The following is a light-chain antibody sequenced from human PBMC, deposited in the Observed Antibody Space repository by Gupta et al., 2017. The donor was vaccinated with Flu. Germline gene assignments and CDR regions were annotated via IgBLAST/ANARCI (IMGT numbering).Light chain of an antibody. CDR3: SSYTSSSSWV. J-gene: IGLJ3*02. CDR2: EVS. CDR1: GSDVGGYTC. Sequence: QSALTPPASVSGAPGHSITISCTGTGSDVGGYTCVSWDQQHPGKARKLMIYEVSMRPSGVANGFSGSKSGNTSSLTISGLQAEDEADYSCSSYTSSSSWVFGGGSEVSVL. V-gene: IGLV2-14*01.